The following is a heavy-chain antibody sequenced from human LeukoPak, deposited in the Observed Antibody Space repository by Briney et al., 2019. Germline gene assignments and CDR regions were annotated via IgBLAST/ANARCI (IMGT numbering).Heavy chain of an antibody. CDR2: IYSGGST. CDR3: ARDSTYGDYRA. J-gene: IGHJ5*02. CDR1: GFTVSSNY. Sequence: GGSLRLSCAASGFTVSSNYMSWVRQAPGKGLGWVSVIYSGGSTYYADSVKGRFTISRDNSKNTLYLQMNSLGAEDTAVYYCARDSTYGDYRAWGQGTLVTVSS. V-gene: IGHV3-66*01. D-gene: IGHD4-17*01.